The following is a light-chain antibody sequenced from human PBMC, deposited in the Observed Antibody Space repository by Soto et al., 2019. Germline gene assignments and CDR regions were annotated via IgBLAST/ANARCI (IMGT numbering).Light chain of an antibody. CDR2: DTS. Sequence: RVMTQSPVTLSVSPGESATLSCRASQSVSSHVAWYQQKAGRAPRLLIYDTSSRVTGVPDRFSGSGSETEFTLTISGLQSEDFAVYYCQQYDNWPLTFGGGTTLQIK. V-gene: IGKV3-15*01. CDR1: QSVSSH. J-gene: IGKJ4*01. CDR3: QQYDNWPLT.